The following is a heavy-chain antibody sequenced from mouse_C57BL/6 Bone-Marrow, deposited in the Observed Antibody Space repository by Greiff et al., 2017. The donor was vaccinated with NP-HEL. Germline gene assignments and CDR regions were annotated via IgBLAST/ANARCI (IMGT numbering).Heavy chain of an antibody. V-gene: IGHV1-81*01. J-gene: IGHJ4*01. Sequence: QVQLQQSGAELARPGASVKLSCKASGYTFTSYGISWVKQRTGQGLEWIGEIYPRSGNTYYNEKFKGKATLTADKSSSTAYMELRSLTSEDSAVYFCARVETYYYGSSYAYYAMDYWGQGTSVTVSS. D-gene: IGHD1-1*01. CDR3: ARVETYYYGSSYAYYAMDY. CDR1: GYTFTSYG. CDR2: IYPRSGNT.